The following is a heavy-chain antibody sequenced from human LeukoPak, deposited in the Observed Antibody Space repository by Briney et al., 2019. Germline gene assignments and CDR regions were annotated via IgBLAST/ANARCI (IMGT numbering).Heavy chain of an antibody. D-gene: IGHD6-13*01. Sequence: GGSLRLSCAASGFTFSSYAMSWVRQAPGKGLEWVSAVSGSGGRTYYADSVKGRFTMSRDNSKNTLYLQMNSLRAEDTAVYYRAKDPPGYSSSWYGTFDYWGQGTLVTVSS. CDR2: VSGSGGRT. CDR3: AKDPPGYSSSWYGTFDY. V-gene: IGHV3-23*01. J-gene: IGHJ4*02. CDR1: GFTFSSYA.